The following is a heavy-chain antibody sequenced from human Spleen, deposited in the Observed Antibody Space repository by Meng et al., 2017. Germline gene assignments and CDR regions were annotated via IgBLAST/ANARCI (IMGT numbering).Heavy chain of an antibody. Sequence: GESLKISCAASGFTFSSYDMYWVRQAPGKGLECVAYISDDGNNPYYADSVKGRFTISRDNSKNTLYLQMNSLRAEDTAVYYCARDMSAGLFYIDSWGQGTLVTVSS. CDR1: GFTFSSYD. D-gene: IGHD3-16*01. V-gene: IGHV3-30*04. CDR2: ISDDGNNP. CDR3: ARDMSAGLFYIDS. J-gene: IGHJ4*02.